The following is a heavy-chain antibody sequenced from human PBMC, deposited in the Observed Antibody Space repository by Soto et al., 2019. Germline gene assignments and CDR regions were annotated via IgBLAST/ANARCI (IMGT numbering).Heavy chain of an antibody. J-gene: IGHJ6*01. CDR3: ARHSDQRVVLTV. Sequence: GGSLRLSCAASGFTFSSYAIYWVRQAPGKGLEWVSTISNDGDRYYADSVEGRFTISRDNSKDTLYLQMNSLRAEDTAVYYCARHSDQRVVLTVWTQGTTDTGSA. D-gene: IGHD3-10*01. CDR1: GFTFSSYA. CDR2: ISNDGDR. V-gene: IGHV3-23*01.